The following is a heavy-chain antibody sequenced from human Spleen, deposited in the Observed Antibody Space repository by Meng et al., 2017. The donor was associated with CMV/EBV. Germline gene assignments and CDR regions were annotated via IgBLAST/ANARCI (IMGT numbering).Heavy chain of an antibody. Sequence: SETLSLTCTVSGGSISSSNHYWGWIRQSPGRGLEWIGSIYYSGNTYYNPSLNSRVTMSLDTSNNQFSLRLDSVTAADTAVYYCARSVTTVTTFDYFDSWGRGSLVTVSS. D-gene: IGHD4-17*01. CDR3: ARSVTTVTTFDYFDS. CDR2: IYYSGNT. J-gene: IGHJ4*02. V-gene: IGHV4-39*07. CDR1: GGSISSSNHY.